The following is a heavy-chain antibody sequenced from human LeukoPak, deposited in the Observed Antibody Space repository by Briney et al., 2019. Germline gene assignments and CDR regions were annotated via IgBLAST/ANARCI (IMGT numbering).Heavy chain of an antibody. CDR2: IGSDNKP. V-gene: IGHV3-23*01. J-gene: IGHJ6*02. CDR3: ARDLHYYLVMDV. CDR1: GFSFSAYA. Sequence: GGSLRLSCEASGFSFSAYAMTWVRQAPGQGLEWVSSIGSDNKPHYSESVKGRFAISRDNSKSMLFLQLNSLRAEDTALYYCARDLHYYLVMDVWGQGTTVTVSS.